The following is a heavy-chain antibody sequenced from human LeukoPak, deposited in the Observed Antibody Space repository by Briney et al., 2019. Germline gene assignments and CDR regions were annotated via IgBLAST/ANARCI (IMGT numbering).Heavy chain of an antibody. CDR3: AREVYYYDSSGYYDDY. V-gene: IGHV4-4*08. Sequence: SETLSLTCIVSGGSISNYYWSWIRQPPGKGLEWIGRIYTSGSTNYNPSLKSRVTISVDTSKNQFSLKLSSVTAADTAVYYCAREVYYYDSSGYYDDYWGQGTLVTVSS. J-gene: IGHJ4*02. CDR1: GGSISNYY. D-gene: IGHD3-22*01. CDR2: IYTSGST.